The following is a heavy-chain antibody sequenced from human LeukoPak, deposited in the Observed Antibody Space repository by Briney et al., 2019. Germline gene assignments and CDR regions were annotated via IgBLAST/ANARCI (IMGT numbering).Heavy chain of an antibody. D-gene: IGHD6-19*01. J-gene: IGHJ4*02. CDR2: ISWNSRSM. CDR3: VKGSEQWLVLFDY. V-gene: IGHV3-9*01. Sequence: GRSLRLSCVTSGFTFDESTMHWVRQAPGKGLGRVSGISWNSRSMVYADSVKGRFTISIDNAKNSLYLQMNSLRAEDTALYYCVKGSEQWLVLFDYWGQGTLVTVSS. CDR1: GFTFDEST.